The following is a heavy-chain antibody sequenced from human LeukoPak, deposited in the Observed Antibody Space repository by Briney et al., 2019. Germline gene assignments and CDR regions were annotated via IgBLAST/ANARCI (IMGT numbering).Heavy chain of an antibody. D-gene: IGHD1-26*01. CDR2: ISGVASDI. CDR1: GFTFSNAW. CDR3: ARGGAHGMDF. Sequence: GGSLRLSCAASGFTFSNAWMSWVRQAPGKGLEWVSYISGVASDIHYGDSVKGRFTISRDNAKNSVYLQMNSLRVEDTAVYYCARGGAHGMDFWGQGTTVIVSS. J-gene: IGHJ6*02. V-gene: IGHV3-11*01.